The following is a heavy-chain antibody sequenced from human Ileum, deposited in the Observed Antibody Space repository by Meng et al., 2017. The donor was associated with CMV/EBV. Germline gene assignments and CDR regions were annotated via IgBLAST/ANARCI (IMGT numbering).Heavy chain of an antibody. J-gene: IGHJ4*02. Sequence: GESGGGLVKPVRSLTLSCVASGFTFTDYYINWIRQAQGKGLECLSYISPNRHDTNYADYVKGRFTISRDNAKNSLYLQMSNLRGEDTAIYYCGRYAREADYWGQGTLVTVSS. CDR1: GFTFTDYY. CDR3: GRYAREADY. CDR2: ISPNRHDT. V-gene: IGHV3-11*06.